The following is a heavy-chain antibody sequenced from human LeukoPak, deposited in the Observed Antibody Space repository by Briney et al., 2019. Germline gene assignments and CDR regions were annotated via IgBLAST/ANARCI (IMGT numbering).Heavy chain of an antibody. V-gene: IGHV1-69*13. J-gene: IGHJ4*02. D-gene: IGHD5-12*01. Sequence: ASVKVSCKASGGTFSSYAISWVRQAPGQGLEWMGGIIPIFGTANYAQKFQGRVTITADESTSTAYMELSSLRSEDTAVYYCARPGRGRYSGYDWFPYYFDYWGQGTLVTVSS. CDR2: IIPIFGTA. CDR1: GGTFSSYA. CDR3: ARPGRGRYSGYDWFPYYFDY.